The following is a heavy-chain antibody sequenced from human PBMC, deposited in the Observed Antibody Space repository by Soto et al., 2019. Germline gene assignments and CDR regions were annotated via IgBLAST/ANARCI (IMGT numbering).Heavy chain of an antibody. CDR1: GYTFTSYG. V-gene: IGHV1-18*01. J-gene: IGHJ4*02. CDR2: ISAYNGNT. D-gene: IGHD4-17*01. Sequence: ASVKIACKASGYTFTSYGMSGVRQAPGQGLEWMGWISAYNGNTNYAQKLQGRVTMTTDTSTSTAYMELRSLRSDDTAVYYCAREGGGDDYGDYALDYWGQGTLVTVSS. CDR3: AREGGGDDYGDYALDY.